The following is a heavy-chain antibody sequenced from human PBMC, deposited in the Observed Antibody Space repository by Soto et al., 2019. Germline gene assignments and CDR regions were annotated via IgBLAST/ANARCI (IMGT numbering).Heavy chain of an antibody. D-gene: IGHD3-10*01. J-gene: IGHJ5*02. Sequence: QVQLEASGGGVVQPGRSLRLSCAASAFIFKDYGMHWVRHAPGKGLEWVAFVWQDGSHEYYADSVKGRFTISRDNSKSTLYLQMNSLRAEDTAIYYGATDRHSGRNSNWFDPWVQGTLVTVSS. V-gene: IGHV3-33*01. CDR3: ATDRHSGRNSNWFDP. CDR1: AFIFKDYG. CDR2: VWQDGSHE.